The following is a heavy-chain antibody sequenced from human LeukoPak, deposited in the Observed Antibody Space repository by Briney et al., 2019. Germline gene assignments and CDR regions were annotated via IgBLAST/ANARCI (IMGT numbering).Heavy chain of an antibody. Sequence: PGRSLRLSCAASAFTFSSFGMHWVRQAPGKGLEWVAVIWYDGSNKYYADSVEGRFTISRDNSKNTLYLQMNSLRAEDTAVYYCARDRETWCFDFWGQGTLVTVSS. CDR3: ARDRETWCFDF. CDR2: IWYDGSNK. D-gene: IGHD2-15*01. V-gene: IGHV3-33*01. CDR1: AFTFSSFG. J-gene: IGHJ4*02.